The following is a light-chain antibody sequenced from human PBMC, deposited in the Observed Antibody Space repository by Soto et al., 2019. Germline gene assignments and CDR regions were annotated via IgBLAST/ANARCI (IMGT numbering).Light chain of an antibody. J-gene: IGLJ3*02. V-gene: IGLV2-14*01. Sequence: QSALTQPAAVSGSPGQSITISCTGTTSDVGYYNYVSWFQQHPGKAPKLLIYEVSNRPSGVSMRFSGSKSGNTASLTISGLQTEDEDNYYCSSYTTSSTRVFGGGTKVTVL. CDR2: EVS. CDR1: TSDVGYYNY. CDR3: SSYTTSSTRV.